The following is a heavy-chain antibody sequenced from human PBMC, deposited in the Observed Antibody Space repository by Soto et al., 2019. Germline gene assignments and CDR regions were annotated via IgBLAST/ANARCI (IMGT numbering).Heavy chain of an antibody. V-gene: IGHV3-53*01. CDR1: GFTVSSNY. D-gene: IGHD6-19*01. CDR2: IYSGGST. CDR3: ARDLAVAGNEDYYYYGMDV. J-gene: IGHJ6*02. Sequence: GGSLRLSCAASGFTVSSNYMSWVRQAPGKGLEWVSVIYSGGSTYYADSVKGRFTISRDNSKNTLYLQMNSLRAEDTAVYYCARDLAVAGNEDYYYYGMDVWGQGTTVTVSS.